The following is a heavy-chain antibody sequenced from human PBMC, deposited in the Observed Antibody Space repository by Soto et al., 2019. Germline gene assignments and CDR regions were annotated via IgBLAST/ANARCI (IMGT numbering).Heavy chain of an antibody. CDR3: AKDEVRTPSLYAMDV. Sequence: GGSLRLSCAASGFTFSTYGMHWVRQAPGKGLEWVALISYDRSNRNSADSVKGRFTISRDNSKNTLYLQMNSLRVEDTAVYYCAKDEVRTPSLYAMDVWGQGTTVTVSS. CDR1: GFTFSTYG. V-gene: IGHV3-30*18. CDR2: ISYDRSNR. J-gene: IGHJ6*02. D-gene: IGHD3-10*01.